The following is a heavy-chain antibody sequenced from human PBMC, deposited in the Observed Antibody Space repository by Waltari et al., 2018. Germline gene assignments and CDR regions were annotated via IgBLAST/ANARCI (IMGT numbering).Heavy chain of an antibody. CDR3: AKHDQVVPAAYLLGY. J-gene: IGHJ4*02. D-gene: IGHD2-2*01. CDR1: GGSISSHY. CDR2: IYYSGST. Sequence: QVQLQESGPGLVKPSETLSLTCTVSGGSISSHYWSWIRQPPGKGLEWIGYIYYSGSTNYNPALKSRVTISVDTSKNQFSLKLSSVTAADTAVYYCAKHDQVVPAAYLLGYWGQGTLVTVSS. V-gene: IGHV4-59*11.